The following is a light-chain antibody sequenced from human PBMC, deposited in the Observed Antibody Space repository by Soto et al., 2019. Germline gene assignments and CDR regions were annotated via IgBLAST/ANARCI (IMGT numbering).Light chain of an antibody. CDR3: QQYNNWPLT. CDR1: QSVSSD. Sequence: EIVLTQSPATLSVSPGDRATLSCRASQSVSSDLAWFQQKPGQAPRLLNYGASTRATGIPARFSGGGSGTEFTLTISSRQSEDFAIYFCQQYNNWPLTFGGGAKVEIK. J-gene: IGKJ4*01. V-gene: IGKV3-15*01. CDR2: GAS.